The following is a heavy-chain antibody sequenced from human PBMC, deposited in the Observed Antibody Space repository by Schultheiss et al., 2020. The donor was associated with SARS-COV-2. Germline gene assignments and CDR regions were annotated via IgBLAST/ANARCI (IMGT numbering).Heavy chain of an antibody. V-gene: IGHV4-38-2*01. Sequence: SETLSLTCAVSGYSISSGYYWGWIRQPPGKGLEWIGYIYYSGSTNYNPSLKSRVTISVDTSKNQFSLKLSSVTAADTAVYYCARALLWGGSPFDYWGQGTLVTVSS. CDR3: ARALLWGGSPFDY. CDR1: GYSISSGYY. CDR2: IYYSGST. J-gene: IGHJ4*02. D-gene: IGHD3-3*01.